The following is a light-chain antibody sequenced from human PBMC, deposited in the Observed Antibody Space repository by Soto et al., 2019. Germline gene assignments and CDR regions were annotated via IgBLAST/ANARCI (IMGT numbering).Light chain of an antibody. CDR1: QSVRSN. CDR3: QQYNNWPRPIT. J-gene: IGKJ5*01. V-gene: IGKV3-15*01. CDR2: GAS. Sequence: EIVLTQSPGTLSLSPGERATLSCRASQSVRSNLAWYQQKPGQAPRLLIYGASTRASGIPARFSGSGSGTEFTLTISSLQSEDFAVYYCQQYNNWPRPITFGQGTRLEIK.